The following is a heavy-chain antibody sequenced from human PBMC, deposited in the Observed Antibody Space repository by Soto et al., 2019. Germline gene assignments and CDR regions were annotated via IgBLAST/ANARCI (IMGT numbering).Heavy chain of an antibody. J-gene: IGHJ4*02. Sequence: SAKVSCNAPRYTFTVYYMNWLRQAPGQGLEWMGGIIPIFGTANYAQKFQGRVTITADESTSTAYMELSSLRSEDTAVYYCARHTRNNYFDYWGQGTLVTASS. CDR3: ARHTRNNYFDY. D-gene: IGHD1-26*01. CDR2: IIPIFGTA. V-gene: IGHV1-69*13. CDR1: RYTFTVYY.